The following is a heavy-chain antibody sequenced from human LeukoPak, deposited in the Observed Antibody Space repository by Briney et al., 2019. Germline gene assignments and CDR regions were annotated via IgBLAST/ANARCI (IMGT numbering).Heavy chain of an antibody. J-gene: IGHJ4*02. V-gene: IGHV4-34*01. CDR3: ARRRTIITGTTLRYFDY. D-gene: IGHD1-7*01. CDR2: INHSGST. Sequence: SETLSLTCAVYGGSFSGYYRSWIRQPPGKGLEWIGEINHSGSTNYNPSLKSRVTISVDTSKNQFSLKLSSVTAADTAVYYCARRRTIITGTTLRYFDYWGQGTLVTVSS. CDR1: GGSFSGYY.